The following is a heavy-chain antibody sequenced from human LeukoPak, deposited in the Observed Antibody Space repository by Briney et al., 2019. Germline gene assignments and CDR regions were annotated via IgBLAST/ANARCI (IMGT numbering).Heavy chain of an antibody. J-gene: IGHJ4*02. Sequence: EPGGSLRLSCAASGFTFDDYAMHWVRQAPGKGLEWVSGVSWNSFSTDYADSVKGRFAISRDNAKNSVFLQMNSLRPEDTALYYCAKVPSGGPPDFWGQGTLVTVSS. CDR2: VSWNSFST. CDR1: GFTFDDYA. D-gene: IGHD3-10*01. V-gene: IGHV3-9*01. CDR3: AKVPSGGPPDF.